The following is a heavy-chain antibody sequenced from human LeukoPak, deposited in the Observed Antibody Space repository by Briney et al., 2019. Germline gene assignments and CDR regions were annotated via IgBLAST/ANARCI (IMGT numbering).Heavy chain of an antibody. CDR3: ARDLTMVRGARYRPYNWFDP. CDR1: GGTFSSYA. CDR2: IIPIFGTA. Sequence: GASVKVSCKASGGTFSSYAISWARQAPGQGLEWMGGIIPIFGTANYAQKFQGRVTISADESTSTAYMELSRLRSEDTAVYYCARDLTMVRGARYRPYNWFDPWGQGTLVTVSS. J-gene: IGHJ5*02. D-gene: IGHD3-10*01. V-gene: IGHV1-69*13.